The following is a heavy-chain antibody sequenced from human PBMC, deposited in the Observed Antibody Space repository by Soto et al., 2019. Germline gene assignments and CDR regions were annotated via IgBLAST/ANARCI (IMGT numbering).Heavy chain of an antibody. CDR3: ARATWFGELFPVYFDY. J-gene: IGHJ4*02. CDR1: GYTFTSYY. D-gene: IGHD3-10*01. V-gene: IGHV1-46*03. CDR2: INPSGGST. Sequence: QVQLVQSGAEVKKPGASVKVSCKASGYTFTSYYMHWVRQAPGQGLEWMGIINPSGGSTSYAQKFQGRVTMTRDTSTSTVYMELSRLRSEDTAVYYCARATWFGELFPVYFDYWGQGTLVTVSS.